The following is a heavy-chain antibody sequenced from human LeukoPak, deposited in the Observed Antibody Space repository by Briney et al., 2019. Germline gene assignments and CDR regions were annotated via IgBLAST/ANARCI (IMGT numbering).Heavy chain of an antibody. Sequence: GGSLRLSCAASGFTFSNAWMSWVRQAPGKGLEWVGRIKSKTDGGTTDYAAPVKGRFTISRDDSKNTLYLQMNSLRAEDTAVYYCAKDRETTVGTPPDGDWGQGTLVTVSS. J-gene: IGHJ4*02. CDR1: GFTFSNAW. CDR3: AKDRETTVGTPPDGD. V-gene: IGHV3-15*01. D-gene: IGHD4-23*01. CDR2: IKSKTDGGTT.